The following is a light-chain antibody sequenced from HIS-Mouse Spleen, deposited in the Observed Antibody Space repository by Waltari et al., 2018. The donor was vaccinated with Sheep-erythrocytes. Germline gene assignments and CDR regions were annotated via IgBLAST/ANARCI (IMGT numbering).Light chain of an antibody. CDR1: QSVSSY. CDR2: DAS. CDR3: QQRSNWPPIT. Sequence: RASQSVSSYLAWYQQKPGQAPRLLIYDASNMATGIPARFSGSGSGTDFTLTISSLEPEDFAVYYCQQRSNWPPITFGQGTRLEIK. J-gene: IGKJ5*01. V-gene: IGKV3-11*01.